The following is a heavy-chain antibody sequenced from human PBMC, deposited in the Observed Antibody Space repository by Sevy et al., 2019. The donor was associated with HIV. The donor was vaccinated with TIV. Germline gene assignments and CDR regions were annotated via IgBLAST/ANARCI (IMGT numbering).Heavy chain of an antibody. CDR3: ARGGYYYDNAAYYAFDS. D-gene: IGHD3-22*01. Sequence: GGSLRLSCAASGFTFSDYAMHWVRQAPGKGPEWVAIIWSDGAYQYHGDSVKGRFTISRDNPKNTLYLQMNSLRVDDTAVYFCARGGYYYDNAAYYAFDSWGQGTLVTVSS. J-gene: IGHJ4*02. V-gene: IGHV3-33*01. CDR2: IWSDGAYQ. CDR1: GFTFSDYA.